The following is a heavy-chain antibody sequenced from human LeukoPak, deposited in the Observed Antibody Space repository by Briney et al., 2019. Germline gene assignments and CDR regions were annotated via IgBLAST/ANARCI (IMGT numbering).Heavy chain of an antibody. CDR2: IYSGGST. CDR1: GFTVSSKF. V-gene: IGHV3-53*01. CDR3: ARSGSTYCSTTSCYWVY. D-gene: IGHD2-2*01. Sequence: PGGSLRLSCAASGFTVSSKFMSWVRQAPGKGLEWVSVIYSGGSTYYADSVKGRFTISRDNSKNTRYLQMNSLRAEDTAVYYCARSGSTYCSTTSCYWVYWGQGTRVTVSS. J-gene: IGHJ4*02.